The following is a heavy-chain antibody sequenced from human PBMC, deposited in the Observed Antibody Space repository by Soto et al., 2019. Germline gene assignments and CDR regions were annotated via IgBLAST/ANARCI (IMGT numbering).Heavy chain of an antibody. CDR3: AGSGQLAGRGYYYYYMDV. CDR2: IYYSGST. V-gene: IGHV4-39*01. CDR1: GGSISSSSYY. D-gene: IGHD1-1*01. Sequence: QLQLQESGPGLVKPSETRSLTCTVSGGSISSSSYYWGWIRQPPGKGLEWIGCIYYSGSTYYNPSLKSRISIAGDTTKNQFSLRLSSVTAADTAVYYCAGSGQLAGRGYYYYYMDVWGKGTTVTVSS. J-gene: IGHJ6*03.